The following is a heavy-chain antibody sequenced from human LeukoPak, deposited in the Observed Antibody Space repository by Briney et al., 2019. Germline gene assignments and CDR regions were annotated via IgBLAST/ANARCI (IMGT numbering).Heavy chain of an antibody. Sequence: SETLSLTCSVSGGSVSSYYWTWIRQPPGKGLEWIGYIYYTGSTNYNPSLKSRVTISLDTSKNQFSLKLSSVTAADTAVYYCTRAQYGCAFDYWGQGALVTVSS. D-gene: IGHD5-24*01. V-gene: IGHV4-59*02. J-gene: IGHJ4*02. CDR1: GGSVSSYY. CDR2: IYYTGST. CDR3: TRAQYGCAFDY.